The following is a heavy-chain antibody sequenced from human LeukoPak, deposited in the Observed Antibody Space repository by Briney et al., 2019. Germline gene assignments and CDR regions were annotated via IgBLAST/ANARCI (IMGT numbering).Heavy chain of an antibody. D-gene: IGHD3-10*01. CDR3: ARDSGTTGEVKFDP. CDR2: IYTSGSI. V-gene: IGHV4-4*07. Sequence: SETLSLTCTVSGGSISSYYWSWIRQPAGKGLEWIGRIYTSGSITYNPSLKSRVSMSEDTSKNQFSLKLSSVTAADTAVYYCARDSGTTGEVKFDPWGQGTLVTVSS. CDR1: GGSISSYY. J-gene: IGHJ5*02.